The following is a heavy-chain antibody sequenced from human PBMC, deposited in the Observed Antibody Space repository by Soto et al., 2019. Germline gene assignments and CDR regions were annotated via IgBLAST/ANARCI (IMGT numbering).Heavy chain of an antibody. CDR2: IKSKTDGGTT. V-gene: IGHV3-15*01. J-gene: IGHJ5*02. CDR3: STTYGSGP. CDR1: GFTFSDAW. D-gene: IGHD3-10*01. Sequence: EVQLVESGGGLVKPGGSLRLSCAASGFTFSDAWMTWVRQAPGKGLECVGRIKSKTDGGTTDYAAPVKGRLTSSRDDSENTLYLQMTSLKTEDIDVYYCSTTYGSGPWCQGTLVTVSS.